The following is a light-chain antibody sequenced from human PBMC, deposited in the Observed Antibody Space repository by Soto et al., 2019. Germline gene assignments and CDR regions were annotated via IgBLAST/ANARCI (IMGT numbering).Light chain of an antibody. CDR2: DVS. CDR1: SSDVGGYNY. V-gene: IGLV2-11*01. Sequence: QSALTQPLSVSGSPGQSVTISCTGTSSDVGGYNYVSWYQQHPGKAPKLMIYDVSKRPSGVPDRFSGSKSGNTAALTISGLQAEDEADYYCCSYAGSYTSWVFGGGTKLTV. J-gene: IGLJ3*02. CDR3: CSYAGSYTSWV.